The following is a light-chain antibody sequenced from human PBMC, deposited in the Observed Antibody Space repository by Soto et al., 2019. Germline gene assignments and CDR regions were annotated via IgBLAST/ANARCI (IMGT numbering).Light chain of an antibody. CDR1: QIIGYW. Sequence: DIQMTQSPSTLSASVGDGVTITCRASQIIGYWLAWYQQKPGKAPKLLIYKATNLQSGVPSRFSGSGSGTDFRLTISSLQPEDSAPYYCQQYNDFQYTFGPGTKLEI. V-gene: IGKV1-5*03. J-gene: IGKJ2*01. CDR3: QQYNDFQYT. CDR2: KAT.